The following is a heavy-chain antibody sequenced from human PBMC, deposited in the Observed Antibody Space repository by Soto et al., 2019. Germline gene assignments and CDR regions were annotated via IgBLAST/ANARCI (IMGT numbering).Heavy chain of an antibody. V-gene: IGHV1-3*01. J-gene: IGHJ4*02. CDR1: GYTFTSYA. Sequence: ASVKVSCKASGYTFTSYAMHCVRQAPGQMLEWMGWINAGNGNTKYSQKFQGRVTITRDTSASTAYMELSSLRSEDTAVYYCASSPDYGDYNVDYWGQGTLVTVSS. CDR2: INAGNGNT. CDR3: ASSPDYGDYNVDY. D-gene: IGHD4-17*01.